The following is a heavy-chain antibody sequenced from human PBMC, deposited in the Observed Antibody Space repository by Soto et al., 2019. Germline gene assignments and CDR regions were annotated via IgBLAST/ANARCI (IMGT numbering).Heavy chain of an antibody. CDR3: ARVAGTFYWYFDL. J-gene: IGHJ2*01. V-gene: IGHV4-30-4*01. CDR1: GGSISSGDYY. CDR2: IYYSGST. D-gene: IGHD3-10*01. Sequence: QVQLQESGPGLVKPSQTLSLTCTVSGGSISSGDYYWSWIRQPPGKGLEWIGYIYYSGSTYYNPSLRSRVTISVDTSKNQFSLKLSSVTAADTAVYYCARVAGTFYWYFDLWGRGTLVTVSS.